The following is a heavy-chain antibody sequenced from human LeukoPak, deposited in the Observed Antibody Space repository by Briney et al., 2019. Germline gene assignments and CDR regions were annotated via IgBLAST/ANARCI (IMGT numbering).Heavy chain of an antibody. Sequence: GGSLRLSCAASGFKFSDYGFHWVRQAPGKGPDWVTFIQNDGSNKYYADPVRGRFTISRDNSRNTLFLQMKSLTAEDAARYYCVKDGIAVAEPDFWGQGVLVIVSS. CDR1: GFKFSDYG. CDR2: IQNDGSNK. CDR3: VKDGIAVAEPDF. D-gene: IGHD6-19*01. J-gene: IGHJ4*02. V-gene: IGHV3-30*02.